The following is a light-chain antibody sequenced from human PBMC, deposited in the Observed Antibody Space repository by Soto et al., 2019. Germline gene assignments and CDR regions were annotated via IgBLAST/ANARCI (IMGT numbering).Light chain of an antibody. CDR2: SSN. J-gene: IGLJ1*01. CDR3: AARDVSLNAYYV. Sequence: QSALTQPPSASGTPGQRVTISCSGSSSNIGSNTVNWYQQLPGTAPKLLIYSSNQRPSGVPDRFSGSKSGTSASLAISGLQSEDVADYYCAARDVSLNAYYVFGTGTKVTVL. CDR1: SSNIGSNT. V-gene: IGLV1-44*01.